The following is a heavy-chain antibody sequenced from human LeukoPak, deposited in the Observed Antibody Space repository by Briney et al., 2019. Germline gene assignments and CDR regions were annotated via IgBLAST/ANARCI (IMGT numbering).Heavy chain of an antibody. CDR3: AKYFASGSYYKLPH. D-gene: IGHD3-10*01. V-gene: IGHV3-33*06. CDR2: IWYDGSNR. J-gene: IGHJ1*01. Sequence: GGSLRLSCAASGFTFSSYGMHWVRQAPGKGLEWVAVIWYDGSNRYYADSVKGRFTISRDNSKNTLYLQMNSLRAEDTAVYYCAKYFASGSYYKLPHWGQGTLVTVST. CDR1: GFTFSSYG.